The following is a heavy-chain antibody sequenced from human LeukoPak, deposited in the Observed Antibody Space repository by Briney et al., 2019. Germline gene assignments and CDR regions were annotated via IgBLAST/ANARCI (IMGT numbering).Heavy chain of an antibody. D-gene: IGHD2-2*02. V-gene: IGHV1-46*01. Sequence: GASVKVSCKASGYTFTTYYMHWVRQAPGQGLEWMGIINPSGGSTSYAKKFQGRVTMTRDTSTSTVYMELSSLRSEDTAGYYCARESTSTWYTGFECWGQRTVITVS. CDR1: GYTFTTYY. CDR3: ARESTSTWYTGFEC. CDR2: INPSGGST. J-gene: IGHJ4*02.